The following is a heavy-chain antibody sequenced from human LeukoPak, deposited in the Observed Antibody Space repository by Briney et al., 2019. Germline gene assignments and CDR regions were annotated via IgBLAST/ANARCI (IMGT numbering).Heavy chain of an antibody. D-gene: IGHD2-2*01. Sequence: ASVRVSCKTSGHTFSTYDINWLRQAAGQGLEWMGWMNPNSANTGFAQKFQGRATITRDTSISTAYLELSSLTSEDTAVYYCARAIRYQLLSDYWGQGTLVTVSS. CDR1: GHTFSTYD. CDR2: MNPNSANT. CDR3: ARAIRYQLLSDY. V-gene: IGHV1-8*03. J-gene: IGHJ4*02.